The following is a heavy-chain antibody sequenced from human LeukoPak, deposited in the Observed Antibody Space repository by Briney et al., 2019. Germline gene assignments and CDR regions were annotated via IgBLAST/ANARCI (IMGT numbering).Heavy chain of an antibody. CDR3: AKSSGWFYLDY. CDR1: GFTVSSNY. CDR2: IYSGGSI. J-gene: IGHJ4*02. V-gene: IGHV3-53*01. Sequence: GGSLRLSCAASGFTVSSNYMSWVRQAPGKGLEWVSVIYSGGSIHYADSVKGRFTISRDNSKNTLYLQMNSLRAEDTAVYYCAKSSGWFYLDYWGQGTLVTVSS. D-gene: IGHD6-19*01.